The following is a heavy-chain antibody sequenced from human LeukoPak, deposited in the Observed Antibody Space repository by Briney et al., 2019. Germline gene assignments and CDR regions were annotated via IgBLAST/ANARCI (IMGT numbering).Heavy chain of an antibody. Sequence: SETLSLTCIVSGGSISSSGNNWAWIRQPPGKGLEWIGSIYYSGSTQYNAFLKSRVTISVDTSKNHFSLRLISVTAADTAVYYLATTSRYGRSTPTTNWFDPWGQGTLVTVSS. CDR2: IYYSGST. CDR3: ATTSRYGRSTPTTNWFDP. CDR1: GGSISSSGNN. D-gene: IGHD3-16*01. V-gene: IGHV4-39*02. J-gene: IGHJ5*02.